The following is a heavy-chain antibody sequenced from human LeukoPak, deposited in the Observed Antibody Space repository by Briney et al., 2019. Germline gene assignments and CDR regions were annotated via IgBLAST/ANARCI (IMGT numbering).Heavy chain of an antibody. D-gene: IGHD4-11*01. CDR3: ARRYSNYFFDY. V-gene: IGHV4-39*07. CDR1: GGSISSSSYY. Sequence: KPSGTLSLTCTVSGGSISSSSYYWGWIRQPPGKGLEWIGSIYYSGSTYYNPSLKSRVTISVDTSKNQFSLKLSSVTAADTAVYYCARRYSNYFFDYWGQGTLVTVSS. J-gene: IGHJ4*02. CDR2: IYYSGST.